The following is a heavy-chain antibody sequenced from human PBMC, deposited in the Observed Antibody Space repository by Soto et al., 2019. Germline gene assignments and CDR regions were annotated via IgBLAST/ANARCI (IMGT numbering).Heavy chain of an antibody. CDR3: ARGGVVCSGGSCYHIEYFQH. J-gene: IGHJ1*01. Sequence: GGSLRLSCAASGFTFSSYSMNWVRQAPGKGLEWVSSISSSSSYIYYADSVKGRFTISRDNAKNSRYLQMNSLRAEDTAVYYCARGGVVCSGGSCYHIEYFQHWGQGTLVTVSS. D-gene: IGHD2-15*01. CDR2: ISSSSSYI. V-gene: IGHV3-21*01. CDR1: GFTFSSYS.